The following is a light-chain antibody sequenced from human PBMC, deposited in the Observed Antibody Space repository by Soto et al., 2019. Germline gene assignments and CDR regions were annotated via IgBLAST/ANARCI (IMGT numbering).Light chain of an antibody. CDR1: QSVSTW. CDR2: KAA. J-gene: IGKJ1*01. CDR3: QHYYDHSWT. V-gene: IGKV1-5*03. Sequence: DIQMTQSPSTLSASVGDRVTITCRASQSVSTWLAWFQQKPGKAPKGLIYKAANLETGVPSRFSGRGSGTEFTLTISSLQPDDFATSYCQHYYDHSWTFGQGTKVDIK.